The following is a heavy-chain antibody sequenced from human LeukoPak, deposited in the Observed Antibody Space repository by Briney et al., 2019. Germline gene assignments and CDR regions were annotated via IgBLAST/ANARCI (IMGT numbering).Heavy chain of an antibody. Sequence: PGGSLRLSCAASGFTFGDYGMNWVRQVPGKGLEWVSGINWIGGSTGHADSVKGRFTISRDNAKNSLYLQMNSLIAEDTALYYCARDLGYKDYVSAFDIWGRGTMVTVSS. J-gene: IGHJ3*02. D-gene: IGHD5-24*01. CDR1: GFTFGDYG. V-gene: IGHV3-20*04. CDR2: INWIGGST. CDR3: ARDLGYKDYVSAFDI.